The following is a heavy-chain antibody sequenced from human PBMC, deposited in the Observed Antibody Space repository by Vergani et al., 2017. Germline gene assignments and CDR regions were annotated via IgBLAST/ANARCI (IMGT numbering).Heavy chain of an antibody. CDR3: ANLPPTLLGYSYYYGMDV. CDR1: GFTVSSNY. CDR2: IYSGGST. V-gene: IGHV3-66*01. D-gene: IGHD2-15*01. Sequence: EVQLVESGGGLVQPGGSLRLSCAASGFTVSSNYMSWVRQAPGKGLEWVSVIYSGGSTYYADSVKGRFTISRDNSKNTLYLQMNSLRAEDTAVYYCANLPPTLLGYSYYYGMDVWGQGTTVTVSS. J-gene: IGHJ6*02.